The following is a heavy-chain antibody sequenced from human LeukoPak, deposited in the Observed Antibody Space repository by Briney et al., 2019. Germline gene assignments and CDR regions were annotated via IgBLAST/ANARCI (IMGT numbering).Heavy chain of an antibody. CDR1: GGSISSYY. CDR2: IYYSGST. V-gene: IGHV4-59*12. Sequence: PETLSLTCTVSGGSISSYYWSWIRQPPGKGLEWIGYIYYSGSTNYNPSLKSRVTISVDTSKNQFSLKLSSVTAADTAVYYCARAYPYYGDYYFDYWGQGTLVTVSS. D-gene: IGHD4-17*01. CDR3: ARAYPYYGDYYFDY. J-gene: IGHJ4*02.